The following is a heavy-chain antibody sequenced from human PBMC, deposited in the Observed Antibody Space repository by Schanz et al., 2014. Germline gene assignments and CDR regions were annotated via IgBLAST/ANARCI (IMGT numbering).Heavy chain of an antibody. CDR2: ISYDGSNK. V-gene: IGHV3-30-3*01. D-gene: IGHD6-19*01. CDR1: GFTLSSYA. CDR3: AIIGVMVAVAGTRADY. Sequence: VQLVESGGGLVKPGGSLRLSCAAYGFTLSSYAMHWVRQAPGKGLELVAVISYDGSNKYYADSVKGRFTISRDNSKNTLFLQMNRLRAEDTALYYCAIIGVMVAVAGTRADYWGQGTLVTVSS. J-gene: IGHJ4*02.